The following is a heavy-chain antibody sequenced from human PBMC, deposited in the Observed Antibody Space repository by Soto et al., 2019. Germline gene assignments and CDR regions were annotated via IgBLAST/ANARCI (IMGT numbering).Heavy chain of an antibody. D-gene: IGHD2-8*01. CDR1: GGSISSSSYY. J-gene: IGHJ4*02. V-gene: IGHV4-39*01. Sequence: QLQLQESGPGLVKPSETLSLTCTVSGGSISSSSYYWGWIRQPPGKGLEWIGSIYYSGSTYYNPSLKSRVTISVDTSKNQFSLKLSSVTAADTAVYYCARHGWVYAPDYWGQGTLVTVSS. CDR3: ARHGWVYAPDY. CDR2: IYYSGST.